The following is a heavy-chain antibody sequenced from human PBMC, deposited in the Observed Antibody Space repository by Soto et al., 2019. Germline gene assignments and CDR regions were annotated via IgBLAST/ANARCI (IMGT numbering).Heavy chain of an antibody. D-gene: IGHD3-22*01. CDR1: GGSVSSGSYY. Sequence: LSLTFTVSGGSVSSGSYYWSWIRQPPGKGLEWIGYIYYSGSTNYNPSLKSRVTISVDTSKNQFSLKLSSVTAADTAVYYCAREGYYYDSSGYSGGFDYWGQGTLVTVSS. V-gene: IGHV4-61*01. CDR2: IYYSGST. CDR3: AREGYYYDSSGYSGGFDY. J-gene: IGHJ4*02.